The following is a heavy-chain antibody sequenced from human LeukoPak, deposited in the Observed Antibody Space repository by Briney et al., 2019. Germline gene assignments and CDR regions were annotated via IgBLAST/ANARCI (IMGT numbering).Heavy chain of an antibody. CDR1: GGSFSGYY. J-gene: IGHJ4*02. D-gene: IGHD3-22*01. Sequence: PSETLSLTCAVYGGSFSGYYWSWIRQPPGKGLEWIGEINHSESTNYNPSLKSRVTISVDTSKNQFSLKLSSVTAADTAVYYCAGAATYYYDSSGYYYDYWGQGTLVTVSS. V-gene: IGHV4-34*01. CDR3: AGAATYYYDSSGYYYDY. CDR2: INHSEST.